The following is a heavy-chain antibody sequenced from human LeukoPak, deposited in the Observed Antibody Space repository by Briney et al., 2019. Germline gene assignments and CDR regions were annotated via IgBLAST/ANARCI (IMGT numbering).Heavy chain of an antibody. J-gene: IGHJ4*02. CDR2: LSYDGSNE. CDR1: RFTFSNYP. Sequence: HPGGSLRLSCAASRFTFSNYPMHWVRQAPGKGLEWVALLSYDGSNECYADSVKGRFTISRDNSKNTLYLQMNSLRAEDTAVYYCARGRGSYSADYWGQGTLVTVSS. D-gene: IGHD1-26*01. V-gene: IGHV3-30-3*01. CDR3: ARGRGSYSADY.